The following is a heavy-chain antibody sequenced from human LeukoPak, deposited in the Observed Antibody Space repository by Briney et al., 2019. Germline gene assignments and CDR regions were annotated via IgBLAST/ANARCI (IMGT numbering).Heavy chain of an antibody. CDR2: IIPIFGTA. J-gene: IGHJ5*02. CDR3: ARGDIVVVPAAMILGWFDP. V-gene: IGHV1-69*13. D-gene: IGHD2-2*01. CDR1: GGTFSSYA. Sequence: GASVKVSFKASGGTFSSYAISWVRQAPGQGLEWMGGIIPIFGTANYAQKFQGRVTITADESTSTAYMELSSLRSEDTAVYYCARGDIVVVPAAMILGWFDPWGQGTLVTVSS.